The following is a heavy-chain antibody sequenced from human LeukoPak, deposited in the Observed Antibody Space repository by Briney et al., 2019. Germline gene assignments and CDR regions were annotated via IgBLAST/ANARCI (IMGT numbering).Heavy chain of an antibody. CDR2: IYSGGST. CDR1: GFTVSSNY. V-gene: IGHV3-53*01. Sequence: GGSLRLSCAASGFTVSSNYMSWVRQAPGKGLEWVSVIYSGGSTYYADSVKGRFIISRDNAKNTLYLQMNSLRAEDTSVYYCARRSSSWWDFGYWGRGTLVTVSS. D-gene: IGHD6-13*01. J-gene: IGHJ4*02. CDR3: ARRSSSWWDFGY.